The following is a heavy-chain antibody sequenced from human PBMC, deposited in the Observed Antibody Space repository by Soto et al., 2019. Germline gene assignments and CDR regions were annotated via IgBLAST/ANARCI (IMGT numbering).Heavy chain of an antibody. CDR2: IKSRALGGTT. V-gene: IGHV3-15*07. CDR1: DFALSNAW. CDR3: TTDSYSHIVEVRFAY. D-gene: IGHD1-26*01. Sequence: GGSLRLSCAASDFALSNAWINSVRQAPGKGLEWVGRIKSRALGGTTDFAAPVRGRFAITRDDSRNMVYMQMNNLNTEDTAAYYCTTDSYSHIVEVRFAYWGHGTLVTVSS. J-gene: IGHJ4*01.